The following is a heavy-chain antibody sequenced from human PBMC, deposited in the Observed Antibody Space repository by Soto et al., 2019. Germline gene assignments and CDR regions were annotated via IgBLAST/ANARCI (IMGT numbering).Heavy chain of an antibody. V-gene: IGHV4-34*01. D-gene: IGHD2-8*02. CDR1: GGSFSGYY. CDR3: ARDKITGLFDY. Sequence: QVQLQQWGAGLLKPSETLSLTCAVYGGSFSGYYWTWIRQPPGTGLEWSGEINHSGSTNYNPSLKSRVTISVDTSKNQFSLTLTSVTAADSAVYYCARDKITGLFDYWGQGTLVTVSS. CDR2: INHSGST. J-gene: IGHJ4*02.